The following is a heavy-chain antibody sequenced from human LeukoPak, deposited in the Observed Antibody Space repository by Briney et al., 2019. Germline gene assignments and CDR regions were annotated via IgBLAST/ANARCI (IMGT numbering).Heavy chain of an antibody. V-gene: IGHV3-53*01. CDR3: ARSIVGATQLDY. CDR2: IYSGGST. J-gene: IGHJ4*02. CDR1: GFTVSSNY. D-gene: IGHD1-26*01. Sequence: GSLRLSCAASGFTVSSNYMSWVRQAPGKGLEWVSVIYSGGSTYYADSVKGRFTISRDNSKNTLYLQMNSLRAEDTAVYYCARSIVGATQLDYWGQGTLVTVSS.